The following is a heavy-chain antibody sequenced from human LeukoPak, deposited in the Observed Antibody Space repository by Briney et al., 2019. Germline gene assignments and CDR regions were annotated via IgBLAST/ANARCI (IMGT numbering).Heavy chain of an antibody. CDR3: AKRFWSGYWYFDY. V-gene: IGHV3-21*01. J-gene: IGHJ4*02. D-gene: IGHD3-3*01. Sequence: GGPLRLSCAASGFAFDSFSMNWVRQVPGKGLEWVSSISTIGSYIYDADSVKGRFTISRDNAKNSLYLQMNSLRAEDTAVYYCAKRFWSGYWYFDYWGQGTLVTVSS. CDR2: ISTIGSYI. CDR1: GFAFDSFS.